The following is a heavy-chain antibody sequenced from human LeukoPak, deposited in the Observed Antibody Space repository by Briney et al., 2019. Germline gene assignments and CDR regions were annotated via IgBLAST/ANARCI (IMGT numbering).Heavy chain of an antibody. CDR2: MRVDGTDI. Sequence: GGSLRLSCAASGFTFTNDFMTWVRQAPGKGLVWVANMRVDGTDIHYVDSVKGRFTISSDNARNSLYLQMNTLRAEDTAVYYCARGRGWTYDSWGRGTLVTVSS. J-gene: IGHJ4*02. CDR1: GFTFTNDF. D-gene: IGHD3/OR15-3a*01. CDR3: ARGRGWTYDS. V-gene: IGHV3-7*04.